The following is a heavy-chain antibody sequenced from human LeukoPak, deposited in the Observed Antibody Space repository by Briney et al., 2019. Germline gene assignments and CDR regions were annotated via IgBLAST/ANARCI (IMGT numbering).Heavy chain of an antibody. J-gene: IGHJ4*02. CDR1: GGSITGYC. D-gene: IGHD6-13*01. V-gene: IGHV4-59*01. CDR3: AMAYSSSWYYFDY. Sequence: KPSETLSLTCTVSGGSITGYCWAWIRQPPGKGLEWIGNIYYSGSTNYNPSLKSRVTIAVDTSKNQFSLRLSSVTAADTAVYYCAMAYSSSWYYFDYWGQGTLVTVSS. CDR2: IYYSGST.